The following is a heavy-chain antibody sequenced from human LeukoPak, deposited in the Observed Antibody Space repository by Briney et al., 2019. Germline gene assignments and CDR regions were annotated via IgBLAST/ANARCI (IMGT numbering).Heavy chain of an antibody. V-gene: IGHV1-2*02. CDR1: GYSFTCYY. CDR2: INPNSGGT. J-gene: IGHJ4*02. CDR3: AREGEMQDFDY. Sequence: ASVTVSCKASGYSFTCYYMHWVRQAPGQGLEWMGWINPNSGGTNYAQKFQSRLTMTRDTSISTAYMELSRRRADDTAVYYCAREGEMQDFDYWGQGTMVTVSS. D-gene: IGHD3-10*01.